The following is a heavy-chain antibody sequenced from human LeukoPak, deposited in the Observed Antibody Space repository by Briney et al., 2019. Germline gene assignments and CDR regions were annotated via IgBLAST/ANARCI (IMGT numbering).Heavy chain of an antibody. Sequence: GASVKVSCKASGYTFTSYDINWVRQATGQGLEWMGWMNPNSGNTGYAQKCQGRVTMTRNTSISTAYMELSSLRSEDTAVYYCARVRWRKYSSSSFYYYYYMDVWGKGTTVTVSS. CDR1: GYTFTSYD. D-gene: IGHD6-6*01. V-gene: IGHV1-8*01. J-gene: IGHJ6*03. CDR3: ARVRWRKYSSSSFYYYYYMDV. CDR2: MNPNSGNT.